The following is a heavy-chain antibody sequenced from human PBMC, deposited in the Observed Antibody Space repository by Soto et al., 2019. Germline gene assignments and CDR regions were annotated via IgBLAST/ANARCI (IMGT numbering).Heavy chain of an antibody. D-gene: IGHD2-21*02. Sequence: GGSLRLSCAVSGFTFSDYYIHWVRQAPGKGLEWVSSIRSGRDTFYADSVKGRFSISRDDATSSVSLQMNSLRGEDTAVYFCAREETAWPLAYGLDVWGQGTTVTVSS. CDR2: IRSGRDT. V-gene: IGHV3-21*01. CDR1: GFTFSDYY. J-gene: IGHJ6*02. CDR3: AREETAWPLAYGLDV.